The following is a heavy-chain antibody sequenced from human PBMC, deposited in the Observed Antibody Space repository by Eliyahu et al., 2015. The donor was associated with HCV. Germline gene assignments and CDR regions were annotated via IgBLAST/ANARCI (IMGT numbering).Heavy chain of an antibody. CDR1: GGSXXGYX. V-gene: IGHV4-4*07. CDR3: AREGPVAATPSPYYYGMDV. D-gene: IGHD2-15*01. J-gene: IGHJ6*02. CDR2: IYTSGST. Sequence: QVQLQESGPGLVKPSETLSLXRTVPGGSXXGYXWXWXRPPAGKGVGLVWGIYTSGSTNYNPSLKSRVTMSVDTSKNQFSLKLSSVTAADTAVYYCAREGPVAATPSPYYYGMDVWGQGTTVTVSS.